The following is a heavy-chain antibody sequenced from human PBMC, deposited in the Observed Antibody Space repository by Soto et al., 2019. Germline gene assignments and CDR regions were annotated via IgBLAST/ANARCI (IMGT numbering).Heavy chain of an antibody. CDR1: GYTFTSYG. Sequence: ASVKVSCKASGYTFTSYGISWVRQAPGQGLEWMGWISAYNGNTNYAQKLQGRVTMTTDTSTSTAYMELRSLRSDDTAVYYCARDLPFLESSPQPSLYYYYGMDVWGQGTTVTVSS. V-gene: IGHV1-18*04. J-gene: IGHJ6*02. D-gene: IGHD3-3*01. CDR3: ARDLPFLESSPQPSLYYYYGMDV. CDR2: ISAYNGNT.